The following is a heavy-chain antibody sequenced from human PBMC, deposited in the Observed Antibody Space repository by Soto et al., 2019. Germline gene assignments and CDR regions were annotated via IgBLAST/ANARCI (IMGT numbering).Heavy chain of an antibody. CDR2: IIPIFGTA. CDR1: GGTFSSYA. CDR3: ARDDRYSSSSGYYYGMDV. D-gene: IGHD6-6*01. Sequence: ASVKVSCKASGGTFSSYAISWVRQAPGQGLEWMGGIIPIFGTANCAQKFQGRVTITADESTSTAYMELSSLRSEDTAVYYCARDDRYSSSSGYYYGMDVWGQGTTVTVSS. J-gene: IGHJ6*02. V-gene: IGHV1-69*13.